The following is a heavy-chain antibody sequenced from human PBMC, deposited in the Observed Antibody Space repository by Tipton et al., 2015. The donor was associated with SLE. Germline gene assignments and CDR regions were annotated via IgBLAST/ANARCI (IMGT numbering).Heavy chain of an antibody. J-gene: IGHJ3*02. Sequence: TLSLTCAVSGYSISSGYYWGWIRQPPGKVLGWIGSIYHSGSTYYNPSLKSRVTISVDTSNNQFSLKLSSVTAADTAVYYCARAGSGYDLSAFDIWGQGTMVTVSS. D-gene: IGHD5-12*01. V-gene: IGHV4-38-2*01. CDR1: GYSISSGYY. CDR2: IYHSGST. CDR3: ARAGSGYDLSAFDI.